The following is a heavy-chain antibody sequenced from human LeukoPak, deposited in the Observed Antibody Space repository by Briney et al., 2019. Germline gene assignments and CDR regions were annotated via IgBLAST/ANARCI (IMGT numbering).Heavy chain of an antibody. V-gene: IGHV1-69*06. CDR3: ARRSQYSSGWYPHYYYYYMDV. CDR2: IIPIFGTA. Sequence: SVKVSCKASGGTFSSYAISWVRQAPGQGLEWMGGIIPIFGTANYAQKFQGRVTITADKSTSTAYMELSSLRSEDTAVYYCARRSQYSSGWYPHYYYYYMDVWGKGTTVTVS. J-gene: IGHJ6*03. CDR1: GGTFSSYA. D-gene: IGHD6-19*01.